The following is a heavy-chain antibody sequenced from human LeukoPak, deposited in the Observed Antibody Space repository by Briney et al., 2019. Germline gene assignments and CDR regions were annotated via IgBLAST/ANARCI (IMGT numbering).Heavy chain of an antibody. CDR1: GGTFSSYA. D-gene: IGHD6-13*01. V-gene: IGHV1-69*05. CDR3: ARGFSSSSYHFDS. CDR2: IIPIVGTA. J-gene: IGHJ4*02. Sequence: GASVKVSXKASGGTFSSYAISWVRQAPGQGREWMGRIIPIVGTANYAQKCQGRVTITTDESTSTAYMELSSLRSEDTAVYYCARGFSSSSYHFDSWGQGTLVTVSS.